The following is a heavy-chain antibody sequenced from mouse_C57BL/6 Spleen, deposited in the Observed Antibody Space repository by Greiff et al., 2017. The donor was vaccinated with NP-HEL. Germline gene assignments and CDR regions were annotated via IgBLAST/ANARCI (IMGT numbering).Heavy chain of an antibody. Sequence: VQLQQSGPGLVQPSQSLSITCTVSGFSLTSYGVHWVRQSPGKGLEWLGVIWSGGSTDYNAAFMSRLSITKDNSKSQVFFKMNSLQADDTAIYYCAKNTLLRDNSMDYWGQGTSVTVSS. J-gene: IGHJ4*01. CDR1: GFSLTSYG. CDR2: IWSGGST. CDR3: AKNTLLRDNSMDY. V-gene: IGHV2-5*01.